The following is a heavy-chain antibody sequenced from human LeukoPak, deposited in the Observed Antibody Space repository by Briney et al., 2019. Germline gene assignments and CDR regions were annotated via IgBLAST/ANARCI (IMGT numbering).Heavy chain of an antibody. CDR1: GFTVSSNY. J-gene: IGHJ4*02. D-gene: IGHD2-2*01. V-gene: IGHV3-23*01. CDR2: ISGSGGST. Sequence: GGSLRLSCAASGFTVSSNYMSWVRQAPGKGLEWVSAISGSGGSTYYADSVKGRFTISRDNSKNTLYLQMNSLRAEDTAVYYCAKDTLGVVVPAASFDYWGQGTLVTVSS. CDR3: AKDTLGVVVPAASFDY.